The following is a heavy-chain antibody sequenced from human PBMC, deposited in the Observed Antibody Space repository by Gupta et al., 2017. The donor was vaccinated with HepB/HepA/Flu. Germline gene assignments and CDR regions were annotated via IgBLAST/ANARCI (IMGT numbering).Heavy chain of an antibody. CDR1: GFTFSSYG. D-gene: IGHD6-13*01. Sequence: QVHLVESGGGVVPPGRSLRLPCAASGFTFSSYGVHWVRQAPGKGLEWVAVISDDGTIKYYADSVKGRFTISRDNAKNTLYLQVDSLRAEDTAVYYCAKGVPGIAAAGTGYFQHWGQGTLVTVSS. J-gene: IGHJ1*01. CDR2: ISDDGTIK. V-gene: IGHV3-30*18. CDR3: AKGVPGIAAAGTGYFQH.